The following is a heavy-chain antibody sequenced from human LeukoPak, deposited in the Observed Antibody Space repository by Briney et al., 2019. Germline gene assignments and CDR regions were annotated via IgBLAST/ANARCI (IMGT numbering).Heavy chain of an antibody. D-gene: IGHD3-3*01. J-gene: IGHJ5*02. CDR1: GYTFTSYG. CDR2: ISAYNGNT. CDR3: ARAGLYYGFWSGYYELNWFDP. V-gene: IGHV1-18*01. Sequence: GASVKVSCKASGYTFTSYGISWVRQAPGQGLEWMGWISAYNGNTNYAQKLQGRVTMTTDTSTSTAYMELRSLRSDDTAVYYCARAGLYYGFWSGYYELNWFDPWGQGTLVTVSS.